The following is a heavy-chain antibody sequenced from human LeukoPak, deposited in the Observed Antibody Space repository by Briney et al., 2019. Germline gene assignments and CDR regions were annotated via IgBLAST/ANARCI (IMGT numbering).Heavy chain of an antibody. V-gene: IGHV1-8*03. J-gene: IGHJ1*01. CDR1: GYTFTSYD. Sequence: ASVKVSCKASGYTFTSYDINWVRQATGQGLEWMGWMNPNSGNTGYAQKFQGRVTITRNTSISTAYMELSSLRSEDTAVYYCARGRRFHSYGSSWYFQHWGQGTLVTVSS. CDR3: ARGRRFHSYGSSWYFQH. CDR2: MNPNSGNT. D-gene: IGHD6-13*01.